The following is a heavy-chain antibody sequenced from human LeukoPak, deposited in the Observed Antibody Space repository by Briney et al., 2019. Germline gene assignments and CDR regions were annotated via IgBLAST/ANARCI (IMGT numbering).Heavy chain of an antibody. D-gene: IGHD6-19*01. CDR1: GGSISSYY. V-gene: IGHV4-59*01. Sequence: SETLSLTCTVSGGSISSYYWSWIRQPPGKGLEWIGYIYYSGSTNYNPSLKSRVTISVDTSKNQFSLKLSSVTAADTAVYYCARGSGQAVAATGYYYYYGMDVWGQGTTVTVSS. CDR3: ARGSGQAVAATGYYYYYGMDV. CDR2: IYYSGST. J-gene: IGHJ6*02.